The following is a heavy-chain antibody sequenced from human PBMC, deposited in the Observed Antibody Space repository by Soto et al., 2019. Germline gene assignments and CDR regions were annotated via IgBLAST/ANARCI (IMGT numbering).Heavy chain of an antibody. Sequence: EVQLVESGGGLVKPGGSLRLSCAASGFTFSSYSMNWVRQAPGKGLEWVSSISSSSSYIYYADSVKGRFTISRDNAKNSLYLQMNSLRAEDTAVYYCARRYPDSGSPFDYWGQGTLVTVSS. D-gene: IGHD1-26*01. J-gene: IGHJ4*02. CDR2: ISSSSSYI. CDR1: GFTFSSYS. V-gene: IGHV3-21*01. CDR3: ARRYPDSGSPFDY.